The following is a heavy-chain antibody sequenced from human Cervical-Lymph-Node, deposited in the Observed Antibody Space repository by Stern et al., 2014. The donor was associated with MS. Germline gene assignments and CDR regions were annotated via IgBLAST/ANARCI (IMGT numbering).Heavy chain of an antibody. CDR3: AREHHGGNFAA. CDR2: TVPIFERS. D-gene: IGHD4-23*01. Sequence: QVQLVQSGAEVKKPGSSVKASCKVSGATFSTNGISWVRQGPGKVLEWMGATVPIFERSNCAQSFRGRVTITADESTSTSYMELTSLRSDDTGVYYCAREHHGGNFAAWGQGTLVTVSS. V-gene: IGHV1-69*01. CDR1: GATFSTNG. J-gene: IGHJ5*02.